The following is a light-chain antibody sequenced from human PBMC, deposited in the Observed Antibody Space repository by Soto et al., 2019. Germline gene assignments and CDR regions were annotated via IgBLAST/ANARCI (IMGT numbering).Light chain of an antibody. CDR2: SVS. J-gene: IGKJ1*01. V-gene: IGKV3-15*01. CDR1: QSVSSN. Sequence: EIVMTQSPATLSVSPGERATLSCRASQSVSSNVAWYQQKPGQAPRLLIYSVSTRATGIPARFSGSGSGTEFTLTISSLQSEDFAVYYCQQYNNWPPTFGQGTKVDNK. CDR3: QQYNNWPPT.